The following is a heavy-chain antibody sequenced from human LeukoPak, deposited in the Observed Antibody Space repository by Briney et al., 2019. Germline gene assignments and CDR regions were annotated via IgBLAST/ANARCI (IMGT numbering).Heavy chain of an antibody. Sequence: GGSLRLSCAASGFTVSNNYMSWVRQAPGKGLEWVSVIYSGDNTYYVESVKGRFTISRDNSKNTLFLQMNRLRAEDTAVYYCAGRRVLDASFDYWGQGTLATVSP. CDR1: GFTVSNNY. V-gene: IGHV3-66*02. J-gene: IGHJ4*02. D-gene: IGHD3-16*01. CDR2: IYSGDNT. CDR3: AGRRVLDASFDY.